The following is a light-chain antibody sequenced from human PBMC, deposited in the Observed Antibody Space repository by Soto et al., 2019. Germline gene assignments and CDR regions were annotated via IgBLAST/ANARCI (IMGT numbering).Light chain of an antibody. CDR3: QQSYSTAWT. CDR1: QSISNY. Sequence: DIQMTQSPSSLSASVGDRVTITCRASQSISNYLNWYQQKPGKAPKLLIYAAPSLQSGVPSRFSGSGSGTDFTLTISSLQLEDFATYYCQQSYSTAWTFGQGTKVEIK. V-gene: IGKV1-39*01. CDR2: AAP. J-gene: IGKJ1*01.